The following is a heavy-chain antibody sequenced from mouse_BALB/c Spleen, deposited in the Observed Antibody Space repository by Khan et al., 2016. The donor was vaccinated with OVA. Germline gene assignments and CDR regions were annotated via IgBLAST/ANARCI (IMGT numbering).Heavy chain of an antibody. V-gene: IGHV1-7*01. D-gene: IGHD1-1*01. Sequence: HVHLQLLGAELAKPGASVKMSCKASGYTFSTYWIHLVKQRPGQGLEWIGYINPSSGYTYYNQSFNDKATLTADKSSSTAYMQLSSLTSEDAAVYYCARGRIDYWGQGTTLTVSS. J-gene: IGHJ2*01. CDR2: INPSSGYT. CDR1: GYTFSTYW. CDR3: ARGRIDY.